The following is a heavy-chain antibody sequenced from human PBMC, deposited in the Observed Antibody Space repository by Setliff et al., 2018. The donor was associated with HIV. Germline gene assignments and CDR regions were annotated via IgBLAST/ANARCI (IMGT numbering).Heavy chain of an antibody. J-gene: IGHJ4*02. CDR3: ARHRAVAGANYFDF. CDR1: GESLSGYY. Sequence: PSETLSLTCAVYGESLSGYYWSWIRQPPGKGLEWIGEISHSRSTNYNPSLKSRVTISVDTSKNQFSLKLSSVTAADTAVYYCARHRAVAGANYFDFWGQGTLVTVSS. V-gene: IGHV4-34*01. CDR2: ISHSRST. D-gene: IGHD6-19*01.